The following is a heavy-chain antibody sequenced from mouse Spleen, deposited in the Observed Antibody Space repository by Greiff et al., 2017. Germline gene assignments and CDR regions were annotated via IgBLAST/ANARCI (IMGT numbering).Heavy chain of an antibody. Sequence: DVKLQESGPGMVKPSQSLSLTCTVTGYSITSGYDWHWIRHFPGNKLEWMGYISYSGSTNYNPSLKSRISITHDTSKNHFFLKLNSVTTEDTATYYCARGDLGRFAYWGQGTLVTVSA. V-gene: IGHV3-1*01. CDR1: GYSITSGYD. D-gene: IGHD4-1*01. J-gene: IGHJ3*01. CDR2: ISYSGST. CDR3: ARGDLGRFAY.